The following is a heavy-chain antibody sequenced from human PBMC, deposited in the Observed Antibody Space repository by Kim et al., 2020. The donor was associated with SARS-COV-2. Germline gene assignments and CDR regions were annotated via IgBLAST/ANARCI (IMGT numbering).Heavy chain of an antibody. CDR1: GGSISSYY. J-gene: IGHJ5*02. Sequence: SETLSLTCTVSGGSISSYYWSWIRQPPGKGLEWIGYIYYSGSTNYNPSLKSRVTISVDTSKNQFSLKLSSVTAADTAVYYCARGPAYPVAGNGWFDPWGQGTLVTVSS. V-gene: IGHV4-59*01. CDR3: ARGPAYPVAGNGWFDP. D-gene: IGHD6-19*01. CDR2: IYYSGST.